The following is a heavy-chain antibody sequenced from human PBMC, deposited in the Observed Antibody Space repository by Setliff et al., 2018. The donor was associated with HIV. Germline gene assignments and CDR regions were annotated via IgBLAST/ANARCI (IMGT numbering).Heavy chain of an antibody. CDR2: IYPGDSDS. D-gene: IGHD3-22*01. Sequence: GESLKLSCKGSGYSFTNYWIGWVRQMPGKGLEWMGIIYPGDSDSQYSPSFQGQVIISADKSISTAYLQWSSLKASDSAMYYCARFWNSGYYFDAFDIWGQGTMVTVSS. J-gene: IGHJ3*02. CDR1: GYSFTNYW. V-gene: IGHV5-51*01. CDR3: ARFWNSGYYFDAFDI.